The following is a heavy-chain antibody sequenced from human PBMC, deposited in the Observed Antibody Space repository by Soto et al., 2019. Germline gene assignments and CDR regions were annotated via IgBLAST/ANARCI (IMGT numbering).Heavy chain of an antibody. J-gene: IGHJ6*02. Sequence: GESLKISCRTSGYSGFSSSNSWIAWVLQMPGRGLEWVGIIYPGDSDVKYSPSFQGRVTISADESLKTAFLQWSSLKTSDSAIYYCAIGRPAYYYALDVWGQGTTVTVSS. CDR2: IYPGDSDV. CDR1: GYSGFSSSNSW. V-gene: IGHV5-51*01. CDR3: AIGRPAYYYALDV.